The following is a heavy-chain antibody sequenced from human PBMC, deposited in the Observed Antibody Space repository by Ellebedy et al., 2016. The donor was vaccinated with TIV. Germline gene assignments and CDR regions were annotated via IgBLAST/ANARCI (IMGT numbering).Heavy chain of an antibody. CDR1: GFTFSSYS. Sequence: GESLKISXAASGFTFSSYSMNWVRQAPGKGLERVSYISSSSSTIYYADSVKGRFTISRDNAKNSLYLQMNSLRAEDTAVYYCARDLPYYGDYESTDYWGQGTLVTVSS. CDR3: ARDLPYYGDYESTDY. CDR2: ISSSSSTI. J-gene: IGHJ4*01. V-gene: IGHV3-48*01. D-gene: IGHD4-17*01.